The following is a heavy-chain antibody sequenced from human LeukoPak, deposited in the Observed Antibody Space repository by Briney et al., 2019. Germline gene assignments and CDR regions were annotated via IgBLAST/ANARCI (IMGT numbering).Heavy chain of an antibody. Sequence: ASVKDSCKESGGTFSNYAISWVRQAPGQGLAWMGWINPHSDGTNYAQKVQGRLTMPRDTSISTACMQLSRLTSDEPAVYDCAREEYRSSSGLDYWGEGTLVTVSS. J-gene: IGHJ4*02. CDR1: GGTFSNYA. CDR3: AREEYRSSSGLDY. D-gene: IGHD6-6*01. CDR2: INPHSDGT. V-gene: IGHV1-2*02.